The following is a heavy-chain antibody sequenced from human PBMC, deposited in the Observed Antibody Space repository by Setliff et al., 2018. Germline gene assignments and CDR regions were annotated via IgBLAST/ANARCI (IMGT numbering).Heavy chain of an antibody. J-gene: IGHJ4*02. V-gene: IGHV1-69*13. Sequence: SVKVSCKASGGTFSSYVINWARQAPGQGLEWMGGIIPMSGRTNYEQKFQGRVTVTADESTSTESMEVRSPRFEDTAMYYCARDGLPITIFCLAIISPHYRGQGALVTVSS. CDR2: IIPMSGRT. D-gene: IGHD3-9*01. CDR3: ARDGLPITIFCLAIISPHY. CDR1: GGTFSSYV.